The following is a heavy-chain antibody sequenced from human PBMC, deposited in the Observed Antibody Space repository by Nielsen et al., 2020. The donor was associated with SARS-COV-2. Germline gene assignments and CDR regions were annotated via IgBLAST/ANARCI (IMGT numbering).Heavy chain of an antibody. CDR1: GGTFSSYA. CDR3: ARPGKYYYGSGSSQFDY. CDR2: IIPIFGTA. V-gene: IGHV1-69*13. J-gene: IGHJ4*02. Sequence: SVKVSCKASGGTFSSYAISWVRQAPGQGLEWMGGIIPIFGTANYAQKFQGRVTITADESTSTAYMELSSLRSEDTAVYYCARPGKYYYGSGSSQFDYWGQGTLVTVSS. D-gene: IGHD3-10*01.